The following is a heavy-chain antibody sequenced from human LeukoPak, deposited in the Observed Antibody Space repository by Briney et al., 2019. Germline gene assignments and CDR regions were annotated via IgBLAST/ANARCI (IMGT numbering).Heavy chain of an antibody. D-gene: IGHD3-22*01. CDR2: INHSGST. J-gene: IGHJ4*02. CDR1: GGSVNNYY. Sequence: SETLSLTCTVSGGSVNNYYWGWIRQPPGMGLEWIGEINHSGSTNYNPSLKSRVTISVDTSKNQFSLKLSSVIAADTAVYYCARLDYYDSSGYYLFDYWGQGTLVTVSS. V-gene: IGHV4-34*01. CDR3: ARLDYYDSSGYYLFDY.